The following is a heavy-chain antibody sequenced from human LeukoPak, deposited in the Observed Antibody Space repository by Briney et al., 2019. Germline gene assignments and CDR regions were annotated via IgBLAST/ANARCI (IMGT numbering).Heavy chain of an antibody. Sequence: GGSLTLSCAASGFTFTNFWMNWVRQTPGKGLMRVSRIQTDGSTRYAESVKGRFTISRDNAKNTVYLQMNTLSAEDTAIYYCARGLHWNDFNWFDSWGQGTLVTVSS. CDR3: ARGLHWNDFNWFDS. V-gene: IGHV3-74*01. CDR1: GFTFTNFW. J-gene: IGHJ5*01. D-gene: IGHD1-1*01. CDR2: IQTDGST.